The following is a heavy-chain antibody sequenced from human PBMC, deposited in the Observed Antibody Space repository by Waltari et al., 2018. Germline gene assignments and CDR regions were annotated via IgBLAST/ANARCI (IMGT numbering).Heavy chain of an antibody. CDR3: ARDKYDFWSGYSHDY. V-gene: IGHV4-4*07. CDR1: GGSISSYY. D-gene: IGHD3-3*01. CDR2: IYTSRSA. J-gene: IGHJ4*02. Sequence: QVQLQESGPGLVKPSETLSLTCTVSGGSISSYYWSWIRQPAGKGLAWIGRIYTSRSATYNHSLKSRVTMSVDTSKNQFSLMLSSVTAADTAVYYCARDKYDFWSGYSHDYWGQGTLVTVSS.